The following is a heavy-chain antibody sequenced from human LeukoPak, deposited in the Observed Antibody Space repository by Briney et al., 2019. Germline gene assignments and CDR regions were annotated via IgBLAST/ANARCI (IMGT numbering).Heavy chain of an antibody. CDR1: RFTFSSYA. V-gene: IGHV3-23*01. CDR2: ISGSGGST. J-gene: IGHJ4*02. D-gene: IGHD1-26*01. Sequence: GGSLRLSCAASRFTFSSYAMSWVRQAPGKGLEWVSAISGSGGSTYYADSVKGRFTISRDNSKNTLYLQMNSLRAEDTAVYYCAKDQLWELANFDYWGQGTLVTVSS. CDR3: AKDQLWELANFDY.